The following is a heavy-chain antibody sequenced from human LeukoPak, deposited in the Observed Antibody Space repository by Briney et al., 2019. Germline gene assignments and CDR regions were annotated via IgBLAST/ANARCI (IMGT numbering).Heavy chain of an antibody. CDR1: GFTFTSHD. CDR3: VRDGEGLAISVNYWFDH. D-gene: IGHD2-2*02. CDR2: MNPNTGNT. V-gene: IGHV1-8*01. Sequence: ASVKVSFKASGFTFTSHDYNWVRQATGQGLEWMGWMNPNTGNTGYAQKFQGRVTMTRDTSISTAYMELRDLRSEDTAVYYCVRDGEGLAISVNYWFDHWGQGTLVTVSS. J-gene: IGHJ5*02.